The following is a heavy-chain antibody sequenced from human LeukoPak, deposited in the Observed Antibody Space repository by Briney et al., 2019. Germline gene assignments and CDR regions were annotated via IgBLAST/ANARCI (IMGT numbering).Heavy chain of an antibody. Sequence: ASVKVSCKASGYTITRYYMHWVRQAPGQGLEWMGVINPRGGSTTYAQKFQGRVTMTRDTSTSTVYMELSSLRSEDTAVYYCARDPSGSWQWFDYWGQGTLVTVSS. CDR1: GYTITRYY. V-gene: IGHV1-46*01. D-gene: IGHD1-26*01. J-gene: IGHJ4*02. CDR2: INPRGGST. CDR3: ARDPSGSWQWFDY.